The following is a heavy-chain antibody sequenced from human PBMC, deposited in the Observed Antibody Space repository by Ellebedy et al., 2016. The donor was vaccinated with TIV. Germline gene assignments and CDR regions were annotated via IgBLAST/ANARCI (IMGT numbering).Heavy chain of an antibody. CDR2: ISSSGSMR. V-gene: IGHV3-11*01. D-gene: IGHD6-19*01. Sequence: GESLKISCAASGFTFSDYYMSWICQAPGKGLEWVSSISSSGSMRSYTDSVKGRFTISRDNAKNSLYLQMNSLRAEDPAVYYCTISSGWFEGAFDIWGQGTMVTVSS. CDR1: GFTFSDYY. J-gene: IGHJ3*02. CDR3: TISSGWFEGAFDI.